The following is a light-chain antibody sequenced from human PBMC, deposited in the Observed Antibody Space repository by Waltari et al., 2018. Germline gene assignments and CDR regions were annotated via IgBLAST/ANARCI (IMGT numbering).Light chain of an antibody. Sequence: QSVLTQSPSASGTAGQRVAISCSGSDSDIGRNSVDWYQQVPGTAPKPRIYSNNQRPSGVPDRFSVSKSGTPAPLAISGLQSGDVSYYYWAVWVDSMNAVVFGGGTNLTVL. V-gene: IGLV1-44*01. CDR2: SNN. CDR3: AVWVDSMNAVV. CDR1: DSDIGRNS. J-gene: IGLJ2*01.